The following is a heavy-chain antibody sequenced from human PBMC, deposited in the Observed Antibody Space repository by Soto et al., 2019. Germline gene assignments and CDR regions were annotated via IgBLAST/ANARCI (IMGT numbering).Heavy chain of an antibody. J-gene: IGHJ6*02. CDR3: ARAEYRQQLVNYGMDV. V-gene: IGHV1-69*06. D-gene: IGHD6-13*01. Sequence: QVQLVQSGAEVKKPGSWVKVCCKASGGTFSSYAINWVRQAPGQGLEWMGGIIPIFGTANYAQKFQGRVTITADKSTSTAYMELSSLRSEDTAVYYCARAEYRQQLVNYGMDVWGQRTTVTVSS. CDR1: GGTFSSYA. CDR2: IIPIFGTA.